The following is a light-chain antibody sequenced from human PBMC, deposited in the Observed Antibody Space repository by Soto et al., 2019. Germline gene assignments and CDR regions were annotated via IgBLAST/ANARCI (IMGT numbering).Light chain of an antibody. Sequence: EIVVTPSPATLSVSPGASATLSCRASQSVSSNLAWHQQKPGQAPRILMYDASTRATGISARFSGSGSGTEFTLTISSLQSEDFAVYYCQQYHNWPITFGQGTRLEIK. V-gene: IGKV3-15*01. J-gene: IGKJ5*01. CDR1: QSVSSN. CDR3: QQYHNWPIT. CDR2: DAS.